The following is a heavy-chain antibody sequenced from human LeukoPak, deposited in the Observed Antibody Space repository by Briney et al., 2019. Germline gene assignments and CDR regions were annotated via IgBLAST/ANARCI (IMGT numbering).Heavy chain of an antibody. CDR1: GFTFSSYS. J-gene: IGHJ4*02. Sequence: GGSLRLSCAASGFTFSSYSVNWVRQAPGKGLEWVSYISSSSSTIYYAVSVKGRFTISRDNAKNSLYLQMNSLRAEDTAVYYCARDIVPAAIDYWGQGTLVTVSS. V-gene: IGHV3-48*01. CDR3: ARDIVPAAIDY. CDR2: ISSSSSTI. D-gene: IGHD2-2*01.